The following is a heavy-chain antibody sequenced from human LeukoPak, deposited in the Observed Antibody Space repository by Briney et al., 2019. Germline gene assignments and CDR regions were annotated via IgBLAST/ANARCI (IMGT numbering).Heavy chain of an antibody. D-gene: IGHD3-10*01. CDR3: ARGGIMIRGLGLPDH. J-gene: IGHJ5*02. Sequence: GGSLRLSCAASGFTFSSHDMYWVRQATGKSLGWVSGVGVAGDTHYADSVKGRFTISRDNAKNSVYLQMNSPRAGDTAVYYCARGGIMIRGLGLPDHWGQGTLVTVSS. CDR2: VGVAGDT. CDR1: GFTFSSHD. V-gene: IGHV3-13*01.